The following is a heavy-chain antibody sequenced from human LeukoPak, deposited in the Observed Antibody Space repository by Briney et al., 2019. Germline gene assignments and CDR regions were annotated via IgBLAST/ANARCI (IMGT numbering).Heavy chain of an antibody. V-gene: IGHV5-51*01. CDR1: GYSFTSYW. J-gene: IGHJ3*02. CDR3: ARHPPLGSGSYSPDDAFDI. CDR2: IYPGDSDT. D-gene: IGHD3-10*01. Sequence: GESLKISCKGSGYSFTSYWIGWVRQMPGKGLEWMGIIYPGDSDTSYSPSFQGQVTISADQTISTAYLQWSSLKASDTAMYYCARHPPLGSGSYSPDDAFDIWGQGTMVTVSS.